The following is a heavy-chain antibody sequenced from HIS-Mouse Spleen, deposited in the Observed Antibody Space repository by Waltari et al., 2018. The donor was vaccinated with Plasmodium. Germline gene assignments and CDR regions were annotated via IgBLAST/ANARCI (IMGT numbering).Heavy chain of an antibody. CDR2: MKPNKGNT. Sequence: QVQLVQSGAEVKKPGASVKVSCKASGYTFTSYDINWVRQATGQGLEWMGWMKPNKGNTGHAQKFQGRVTRTRNNAISTAYMELSSLGSEDTAVYYCARGGWDGDAFDIWGQGTMVTVSS. J-gene: IGHJ3*02. CDR3: ARGGWDGDAFDI. CDR1: GYTFTSYD. V-gene: IGHV1-8*01. D-gene: IGHD6-19*01.